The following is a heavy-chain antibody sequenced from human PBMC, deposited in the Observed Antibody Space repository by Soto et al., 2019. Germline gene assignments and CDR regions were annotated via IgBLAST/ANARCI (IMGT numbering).Heavy chain of an antibody. CDR1: GYTFNFYG. CDR2: ISGFNGNT. Sequence: ASVTVSCKASGYTFNFYGITWVRQAPGQGLEWMGWISGFNGNTNYAADLQGRVTMTTDTSTSTAYMELSRLRSDDTAVYYCARESDFWSGYPGPWGQGTLGTVSA. CDR3: ARESDFWSGYPGP. J-gene: IGHJ5*02. D-gene: IGHD3-3*01. V-gene: IGHV1-18*01.